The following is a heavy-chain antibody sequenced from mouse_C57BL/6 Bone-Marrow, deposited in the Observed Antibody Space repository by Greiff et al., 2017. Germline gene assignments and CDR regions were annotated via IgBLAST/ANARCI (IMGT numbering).Heavy chain of an antibody. J-gene: IGHJ2*01. CDR2: IYPRSGNT. CDR3: SRFPY. V-gene: IGHV1-81*01. Sequence: VKLQESGAELARPGASVKLSCKASGYTFTSYGISWVKQRTGQGLECIGEIYPRSGNTYYNEKFKGKATLTADKSSSTAYMELRSLTSEDSAVYFCSRFPYWGQGTTLTVSS. CDR1: GYTFTSYG.